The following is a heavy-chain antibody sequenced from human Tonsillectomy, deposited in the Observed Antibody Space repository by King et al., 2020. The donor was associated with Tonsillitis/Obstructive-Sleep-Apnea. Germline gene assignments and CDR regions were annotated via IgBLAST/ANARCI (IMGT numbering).Heavy chain of an antibody. J-gene: IGHJ5*02. D-gene: IGHD3-3*01. CDR1: GFSLSNSRMG. CDR3: ARSNFWSGYYVFWFDP. CDR2: IFSNDER. V-gene: IGHV2-26*01. Sequence: TLKESGPVLVKPTETLTLTCNVSGFSLSNSRMGVSWIRQPPGKALEWLAHIFSNDERSYNTSLKTRLTISKDTSKSQVVLTMTNMDPVDTATYYCARSNFWSGYYVFWFDPWGQGPLVTVSS.